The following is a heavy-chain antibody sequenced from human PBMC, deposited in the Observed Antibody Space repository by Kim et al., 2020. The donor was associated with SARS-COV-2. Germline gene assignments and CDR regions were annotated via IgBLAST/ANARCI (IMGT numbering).Heavy chain of an antibody. Sequence: SETLSLTCSVSGDSIIDYYWSWIRQPPGKELEFIGYIYSSGSTTYSPSLKSRVTMSVDTSKNHFSLTLNSVTAADTALYFCARGIKPRYGYATDIWGQGT. V-gene: IGHV4-4*09. CDR1: GDSIIDYY. D-gene: IGHD5-18*01. CDR3: ARGIKPRYGYATDI. CDR2: IYSSGST. J-gene: IGHJ3*02.